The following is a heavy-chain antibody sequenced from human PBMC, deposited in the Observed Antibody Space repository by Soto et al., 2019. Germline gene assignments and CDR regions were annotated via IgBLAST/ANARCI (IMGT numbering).Heavy chain of an antibody. V-gene: IGHV4-34*01. Sequence: SVPLSLTGCVAGVSFSGYGWRWIRKTPGKRLEWIGDINHSGGTNYNPSLNSRFTISGDTSRSQYSLRLSSVTAADTDVYYCSSGLHLSGNLWNGYSYFAFLGLRTLVPVFS. CDR3: SSGLHLSGNLWNGYSYFAF. J-gene: IGHJ4*02. CDR1: GVSFSGYG. D-gene: IGHD2-15*01. CDR2: INHSGGT.